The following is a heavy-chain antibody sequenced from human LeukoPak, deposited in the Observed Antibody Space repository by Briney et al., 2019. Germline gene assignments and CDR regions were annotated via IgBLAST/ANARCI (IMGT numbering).Heavy chain of an antibody. D-gene: IGHD2-2*01. CDR1: GFTFSSYW. Sequence: GGSLRLSCAASGFTFSSYWMSWVRQAPGKGLEWVANIKQDGSEKYYVDSVKGRFTISRDNAKNSLFLQMNSLRAEDTAVYYCARDLPFSRYCSSATCYPNYFFDYWGQGSLVTVSS. V-gene: IGHV3-7*03. J-gene: IGHJ4*02. CDR2: IKQDGSEK. CDR3: ARDLPFSRYCSSATCYPNYFFDY.